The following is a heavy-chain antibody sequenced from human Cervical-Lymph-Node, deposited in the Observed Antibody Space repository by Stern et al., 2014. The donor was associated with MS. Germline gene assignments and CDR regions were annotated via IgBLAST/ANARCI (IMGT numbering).Heavy chain of an antibody. CDR3: ARLAVAGFDY. CDR2: ISYNETNK. J-gene: IGHJ4*02. CDR1: GFAFSTYT. V-gene: IGHV3-30-3*01. Sequence: VQLEESGGGVVQFGRSLRLSCAASGFAFSTYTMHWVRQAPGKGLEWVAMISYNETNKYYANSVKGRFTISRDNSKNTLYLQMNSLRTEDTAVYYCARLAVAGFDYWGQGTLVIVSS. D-gene: IGHD6-19*01.